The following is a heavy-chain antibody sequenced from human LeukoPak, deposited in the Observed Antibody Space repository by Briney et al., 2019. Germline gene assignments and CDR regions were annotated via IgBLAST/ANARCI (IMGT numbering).Heavy chain of an antibody. Sequence: PGGSLRLSCAASGFPFSDYGMYWVRQAPGKGLEWLAVISHDGSNKYYADSVKGRITISRGNSMNTLYLQMNSLRAEDTAVYYCAKVRWGSDNALDSWGQGTLVTGSS. CDR2: ISHDGSNK. CDR1: GFPFSDYG. V-gene: IGHV3-30*18. D-gene: IGHD3-16*01. CDR3: AKVRWGSDNALDS. J-gene: IGHJ4*02.